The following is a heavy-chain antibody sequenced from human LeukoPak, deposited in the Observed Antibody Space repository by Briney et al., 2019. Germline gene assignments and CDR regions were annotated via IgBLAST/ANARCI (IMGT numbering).Heavy chain of an antibody. CDR2: IIPIFGTA. J-gene: IGHJ4*02. CDR3: ASSPGVGIVVVTATTLYFDY. CDR1: RGTFSSYA. V-gene: IGHV1-69*05. Sequence: ASVKVSXKASRGTFSSYAISCVRQAPGQGLEWMGRIIPIFGTANYAQKFQGRVTITTDESTSTAYMELRSLRSEDRAVYYCASSPGVGIVVVTATTLYFDYWGQGTLVTVSS. D-gene: IGHD2-21*02.